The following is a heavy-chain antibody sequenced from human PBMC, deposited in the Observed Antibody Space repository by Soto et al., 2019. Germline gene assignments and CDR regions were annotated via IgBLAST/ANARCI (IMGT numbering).Heavy chain of an antibody. CDR1: GYTFTGYY. D-gene: IGHD6-13*01. CDR2: INPNSGGT. V-gene: IGHV1-2*02. CDR3: ARRAAADSKCFQH. J-gene: IGHJ1*01. Sequence: ASVKVSCKASGYTFTGYYMHWVRQAPGQGLEWMGWINPNSGGTNYAQKFQGRVTMTRDTSISTAYMELSRLRSDDTAVYYCARRAAADSKCFQHWGQGTLVTVSS.